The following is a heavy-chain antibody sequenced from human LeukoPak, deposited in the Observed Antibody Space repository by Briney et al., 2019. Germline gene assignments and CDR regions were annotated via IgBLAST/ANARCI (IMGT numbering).Heavy chain of an antibody. V-gene: IGHV1-69*13. CDR1: GGTFSSYA. CDR2: IIPIFGTA. Sequence: SVKVSCKASGGTFSSYAISWVRQAPGQGLEWMGGIIPIFGTANYAQKFQGRATITADESTSTAYMELSSLRSEDTAVYYCARTGSSGYYYFDYWGQGTLVTVSS. J-gene: IGHJ4*02. CDR3: ARTGSSGYYYFDY. D-gene: IGHD3-22*01.